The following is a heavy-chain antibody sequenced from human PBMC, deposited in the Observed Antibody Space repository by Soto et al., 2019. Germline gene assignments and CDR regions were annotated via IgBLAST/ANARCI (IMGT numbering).Heavy chain of an antibody. CDR2: IYPGDSDT. J-gene: IGHJ6*02. CDR3: ARTPYYDFWSGYYTSQNYYYYYYGMDV. Sequence: GESLKISCKGSGYSFTSYWIGWVRQMPGKGLEWMGIIYPGDSDTRYSPSFQGQVTISADKSISTAYLQWSSLKASDTAMYYCARTPYYDFWSGYYTSQNYYYYYYGMDVWGQGTTVTVSS. D-gene: IGHD3-3*01. CDR1: GYSFTSYW. V-gene: IGHV5-51*01.